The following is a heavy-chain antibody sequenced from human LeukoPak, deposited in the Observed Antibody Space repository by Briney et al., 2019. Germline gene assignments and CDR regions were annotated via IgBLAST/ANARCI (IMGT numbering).Heavy chain of an antibody. Sequence: GGSLRLSCAASGFTFSSYAMHWVRQAPGKGLEWVAVISYDGSNKYYADSVKGRFTISRDNSKNTLYLQMNSLRAEDTAVYYCAREFRTVTTFPDYWGQGTLVTVSS. D-gene: IGHD4-17*01. V-gene: IGHV3-30-3*01. CDR3: AREFRTVTTFPDY. CDR2: ISYDGSNK. J-gene: IGHJ4*02. CDR1: GFTFSSYA.